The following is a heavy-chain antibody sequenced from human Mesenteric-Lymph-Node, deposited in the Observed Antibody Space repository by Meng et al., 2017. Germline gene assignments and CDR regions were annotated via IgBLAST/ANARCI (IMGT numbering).Heavy chain of an antibody. D-gene: IGHD6-13*01. J-gene: IGHJ4*01. V-gene: IGHV1-69*06. CDR2: IIPIFGTA. CDR3: ARPESTYSSSWANFDY. CDR1: GGTFSSYA. Sequence: SVKVSCKASGGTFSSYAIIWVRHAPGQGLEWMGGIIPIFGTANYAQKFQGRVTITADKSTSTAYMELSSLRSEDTAVYYCARPESTYSSSWANFDYWGHGTLVTVSS.